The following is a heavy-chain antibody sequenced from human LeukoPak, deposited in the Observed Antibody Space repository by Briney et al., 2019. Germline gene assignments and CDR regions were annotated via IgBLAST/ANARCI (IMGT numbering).Heavy chain of an antibody. J-gene: IGHJ4*02. Sequence: GGSLRLSCAASGFTFSSYWMSWVRQAPGKGLEWVANIKQDGSEKYYVDSVKGRFTISRDNAKNSLYLQMDSLRVEDTAVHYCVSSGTGWGQGTLVTVSS. V-gene: IGHV3-7*01. CDR1: GFTFSSYW. CDR3: VSSGTG. D-gene: IGHD1-26*01. CDR2: IKQDGSEK.